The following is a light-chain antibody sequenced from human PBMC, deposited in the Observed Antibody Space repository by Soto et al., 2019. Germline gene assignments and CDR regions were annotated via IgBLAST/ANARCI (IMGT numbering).Light chain of an antibody. V-gene: IGKV1-5*03. Sequence: DIQMTQSPSTLSASVGDRVTITCRASQSINSWLAWYQQKPGKAPNLLIYKASTLESGVTSRFSGSGSGTEFTLTISSLQPDDFATYYCQQYKSFPITFGQGTRLETK. J-gene: IGKJ5*01. CDR3: QQYKSFPIT. CDR1: QSINSW. CDR2: KAS.